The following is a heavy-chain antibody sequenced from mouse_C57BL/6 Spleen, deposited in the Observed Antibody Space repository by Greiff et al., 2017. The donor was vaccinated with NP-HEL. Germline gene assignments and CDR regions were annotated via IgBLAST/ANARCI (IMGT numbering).Heavy chain of an antibody. V-gene: IGHV1-19*01. CDR2: INPYNGGT. Sequence: VQLKESGPVLVKPGASVKMSCKASGYTFTDYYMNWVKQSHGKSLEWIGVINPYNGGTSYNQKFKGKATLTVDKSSSTAYMELNSLTSEDSAVYYCARSLYDGYPYLGQGTTLTVSS. CDR3: ARSLYDGYPY. J-gene: IGHJ2*01. D-gene: IGHD2-3*01. CDR1: GYTFTDYY.